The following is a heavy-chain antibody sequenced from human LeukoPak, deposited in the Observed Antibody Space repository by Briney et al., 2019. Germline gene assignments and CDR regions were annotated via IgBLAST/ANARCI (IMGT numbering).Heavy chain of an antibody. CDR3: ARGSYSSGWYAANAFDI. Sequence: SETLSLTCAVYGGSFSGYYWSWIRQPPGKGLEWIGEINHSGSTNYNPSLKSRVTISVDTSKNQFSLKLSPVTAADTAVYYCARGSYSSGWYAANAFDIWGQGTMVTVSS. CDR1: GGSFSGYY. CDR2: INHSGST. V-gene: IGHV4-34*01. D-gene: IGHD6-19*01. J-gene: IGHJ3*02.